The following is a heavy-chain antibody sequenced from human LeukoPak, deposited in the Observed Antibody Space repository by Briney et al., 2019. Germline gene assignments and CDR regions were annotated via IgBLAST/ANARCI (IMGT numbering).Heavy chain of an antibody. D-gene: IGHD3-22*01. V-gene: IGHV3-9*01. J-gene: IGHJ3*02. CDR2: INWDGSRI. Sequence: GRSLRLSCVASGFTFDDHAMYWVRQAPGKGLEWVSGINWDGSRIGYADAVEGRFTISRDSAKNSLYLQMNSLRTEDTALYYCARASYYYDTSGLGAFDIWGQGTLVTVSS. CDR3: ARASYYYDTSGLGAFDI. CDR1: GFTFDDHA.